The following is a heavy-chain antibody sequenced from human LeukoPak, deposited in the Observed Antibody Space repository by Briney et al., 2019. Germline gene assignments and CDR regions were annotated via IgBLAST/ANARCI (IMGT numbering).Heavy chain of an antibody. CDR3: ARVVGATRYYYYYYYMDV. J-gene: IGHJ6*03. Sequence: SETLSLTCTVSGVSISSSNSYWGWIRQPPGKGLEWIGSIYYSGNTYYNASLKSQVSISIDTSKNQFSLRLTSVTAADTAVYYCARVVGATRYYYYYYYMDVWGKGTTVTISS. CDR2: IYYSGNT. V-gene: IGHV4-39*01. CDR1: GVSISSSNSY. D-gene: IGHD1-26*01.